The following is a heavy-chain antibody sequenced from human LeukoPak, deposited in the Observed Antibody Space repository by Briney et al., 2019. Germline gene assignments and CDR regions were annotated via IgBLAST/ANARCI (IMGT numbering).Heavy chain of an antibody. CDR1: GFTFSSYA. V-gene: IGHV3-53*01. J-gene: IGHJ6*02. CDR3: ARDRKSYGSGSYFHYGMDV. CDR2: IYSGGST. Sequence: GGSLRLSCAASGFTFSSYAMHWVRQAPGKGLEWVSVIYSGGSTYYADSVKGRFTISRDNSKNTLYLQMNSLRAEDTAVYYCARDRKSYGSGSYFHYGMDVWGQGTTVTVSS. D-gene: IGHD3-10*01.